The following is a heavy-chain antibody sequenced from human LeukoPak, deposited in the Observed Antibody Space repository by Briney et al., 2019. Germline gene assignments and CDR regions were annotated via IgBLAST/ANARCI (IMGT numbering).Heavy chain of an antibody. J-gene: IGHJ4*02. CDR3: VKDLAGSRDY. D-gene: IGHD6-19*01. CDR1: GFIFSSSA. CDR2: ITSDGGTS. Sequence: GGSLRLSCAASGFIFSSSAMHWVRQAPGNGLEYVSSITSDGGTSYYADSVRGRFTVSRDNSKDTLYLQMTSLRPEDTAVYYCVKDLAGSRDYWGQGTLVTVSS. V-gene: IGHV3-64D*06.